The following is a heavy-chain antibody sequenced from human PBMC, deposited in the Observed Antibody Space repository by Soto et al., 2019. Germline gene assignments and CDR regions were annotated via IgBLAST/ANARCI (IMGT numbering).Heavy chain of an antibody. CDR3: ARPHFASSTAYGLDV. CDR2: IDPTDSYT. D-gene: IGHD6-6*01. Sequence: PVGSLKISGNGFGYSLTNYWINWVRQMPWRGLEWMGRIDPTDSYTNYSPSLQGHVSISVDKSISTAYLQWSSLKASDTAMYYCARPHFASSTAYGLDVWGQGTTVTVSS. V-gene: IGHV5-10-1*01. CDR1: GYSLTNYW. J-gene: IGHJ6*02.